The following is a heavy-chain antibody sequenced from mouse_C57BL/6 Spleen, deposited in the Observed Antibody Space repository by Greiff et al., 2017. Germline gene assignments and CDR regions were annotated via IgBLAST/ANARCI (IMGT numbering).Heavy chain of an antibody. D-gene: IGHD2-4*01. Sequence: QLQQSGAELARPGASVKLSCKASGYTFTSYGISWVKQRTGQGLEWIGEIYPRSGNTYYNEKFKGKATLTADKSSSTAYMELRSLTSEDSAVYFCARLGYYDYLYAMDYWGQGTSVTVSS. V-gene: IGHV1-81*01. J-gene: IGHJ4*01. CDR1: GYTFTSYG. CDR3: ARLGYYDYLYAMDY. CDR2: IYPRSGNT.